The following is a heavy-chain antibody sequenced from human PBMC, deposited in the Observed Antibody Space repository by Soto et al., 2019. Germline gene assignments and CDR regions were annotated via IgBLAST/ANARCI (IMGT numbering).Heavy chain of an antibody. CDR2: ISYDGSNK. V-gene: IGHV3-30-3*01. J-gene: IGHJ4*02. Sequence: QVQLVESGGGVVQPGRSLRLSCAASGFTFSSYVMHWVRQAPGKGLEWVAVISYDGSNKYYPDSVKGRFTISRDNSKNTLYLQMNSLRAEDTAVYYCASASYYESLFDYWGQGTLVTVSS. CDR3: ASASYYESLFDY. D-gene: IGHD3-22*01. CDR1: GFTFSSYV.